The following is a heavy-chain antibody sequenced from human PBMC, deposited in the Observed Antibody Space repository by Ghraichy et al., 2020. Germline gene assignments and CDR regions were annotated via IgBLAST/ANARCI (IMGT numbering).Heavy chain of an antibody. CDR1: GFTFSSYG. CDR3: AKERITMVRHYTHPDV. V-gene: IGHV3-30*18. CDR2: ISYDGSNK. J-gene: IGHJ6*02. Sequence: LSLTCAASGFTFSSYGMHWVRQAPGKGLEWVAVISYDGSNKYYADSVKGRFTISRDNSKNTLYLQMNSLRAEDTAVYYCAKERITMVRHYTHPDVWGQGTTVTVSS. D-gene: IGHD3-10*01.